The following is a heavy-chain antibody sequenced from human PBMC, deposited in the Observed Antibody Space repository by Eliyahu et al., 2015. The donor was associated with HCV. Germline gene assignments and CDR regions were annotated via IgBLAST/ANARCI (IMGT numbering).Heavy chain of an antibody. CDR3: TTDYYDSSGYYSGY. CDR2: IKSKTDGGTT. J-gene: IGHJ4*02. CDR1: GFXFXXAW. Sequence: EVQLVESGGGLVKPGGSLRLXCAASGFXFXXAWMNWVRQAPGKGLGWVGRIKSKTDGGTTDYAAPVKGRFTISRDDSKNTLYLQMNSLKTEDTAVYYCTTDYYDSSGYYSGYWGQGTLVTVSS. D-gene: IGHD3-22*01. V-gene: IGHV3-15*07.